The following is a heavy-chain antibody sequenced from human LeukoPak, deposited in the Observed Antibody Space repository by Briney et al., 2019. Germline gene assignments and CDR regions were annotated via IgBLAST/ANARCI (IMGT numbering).Heavy chain of an antibody. D-gene: IGHD6-19*01. CDR3: ASAEIAVAGPFDY. CDR1: GYTLTSYD. CDR2: INPSGGST. J-gene: IGHJ4*02. V-gene: IGHV1-46*01. Sequence: GASMKVSCKASGYTLTSYDINWVRQATGQGLEWMGIINPSGGSTSYAQKFQGRVTMTRDTSTSTVYMELSSLRSEDTAVYYCASAEIAVAGPFDYWGQGTLVTVSS.